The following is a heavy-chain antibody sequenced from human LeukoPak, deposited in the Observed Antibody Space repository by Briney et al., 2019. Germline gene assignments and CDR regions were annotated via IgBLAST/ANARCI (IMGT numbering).Heavy chain of an antibody. CDR2: ISWNSGSI. D-gene: IGHD6-13*01. Sequence: GGSLRLSCAASGFTFDDYAMHWARQAPGKGLEWVSGISWNSGSIGYADSVKGRFTISRDNAKNSLYLQMNSLRAEDTALYYCAKDITAGSSWYFDYWGQRTLVTVSS. CDR1: GFTFDDYA. CDR3: AKDITAGSSWYFDY. J-gene: IGHJ4*02. V-gene: IGHV3-9*01.